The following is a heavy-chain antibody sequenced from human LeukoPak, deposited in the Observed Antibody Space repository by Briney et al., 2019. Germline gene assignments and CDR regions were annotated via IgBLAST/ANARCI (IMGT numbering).Heavy chain of an antibody. CDR2: IWYDGSNK. V-gene: IGHV3-33*01. Sequence: TGKSLRLSCVASGFTFSSYGMYWVRQAPGKGLEWVAVIWYDGSNKYYTDSVKGRFTISRDNSKNTLYLQMNSLRADDTAVYYCASGYDHRYENYYYYCGMDVWGQGTTVTVSS. J-gene: IGHJ6*02. D-gene: IGHD5-12*01. CDR1: GFTFSSYG. CDR3: ASGYDHRYENYYYYCGMDV.